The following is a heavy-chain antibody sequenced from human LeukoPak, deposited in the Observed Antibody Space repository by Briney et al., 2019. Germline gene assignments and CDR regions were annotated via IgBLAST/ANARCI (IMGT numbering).Heavy chain of an antibody. V-gene: IGHV3-21*01. J-gene: IGHJ4*02. CDR1: GFTFSSYS. D-gene: IGHD4-17*01. CDR3: ARTLYGDYVFDY. CDR2: ISSSSYI. Sequence: GGSLRLSCAASGFTFSSYSMNWVRQAPGKGLEWVSSISSSSYIYYADSVKGRFTISRDNAKNSLYLQMNSLGAEDTAVYYCARTLYGDYVFDYWGQGTLVTVSS.